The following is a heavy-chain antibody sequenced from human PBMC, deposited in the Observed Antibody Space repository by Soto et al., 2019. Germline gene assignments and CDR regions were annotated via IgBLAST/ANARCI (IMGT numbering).Heavy chain of an antibody. V-gene: IGHV4-59*01. CDR3: ATGGTMVRGAKYYYYYGMDV. J-gene: IGHJ6*02. Sequence: SETLSLTCTVSCGSISSYYWSWIRQPPGKGLEWIGYIYYSGSTNYNPSLKSRVTISVDTSKNQFSLKLSSVTAADTAVYYCATGGTMVRGAKYYYYYGMDVWGQGTTVTVSS. D-gene: IGHD3-10*01. CDR1: CGSISSYY. CDR2: IYYSGST.